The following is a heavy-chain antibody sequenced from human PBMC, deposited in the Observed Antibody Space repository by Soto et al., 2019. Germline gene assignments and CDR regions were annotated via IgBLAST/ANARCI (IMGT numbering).Heavy chain of an antibody. CDR1: GGSISSSSYY. CDR3: ASGLLDYGDYYYGMDV. CDR2: IYYSGST. J-gene: IGHJ6*02. D-gene: IGHD4-17*01. V-gene: IGHV4-39*01. Sequence: SETLSLTCTVSGGSISSSSYYWGWIRQPPGKGLEWIGSIYYSGSTYYNPSLKSRVTISVDTSKNQFSLKLSSVTAADTAVYYCASGLLDYGDYYYGMDVWGQGTTVTAP.